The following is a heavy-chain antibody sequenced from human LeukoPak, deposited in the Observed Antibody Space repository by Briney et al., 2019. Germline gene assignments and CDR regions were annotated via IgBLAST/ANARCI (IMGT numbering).Heavy chain of an antibody. J-gene: IGHJ5*02. CDR2: IYYSGST. D-gene: IGHD3-9*01. Sequence: PSETLSLTCTVSGGSISSGGYYWSWIRQHPGKGLEWIGYIYYSGSTYYNPSLKSRVTISVDTSKNQFSLKLSSVTAADTAVYYCARSYYDILTGYDLGFDPWGQGTLVTVSS. CDR1: GGSISSGGYY. CDR3: ARSYYDILTGYDLGFDP. V-gene: IGHV4-31*03.